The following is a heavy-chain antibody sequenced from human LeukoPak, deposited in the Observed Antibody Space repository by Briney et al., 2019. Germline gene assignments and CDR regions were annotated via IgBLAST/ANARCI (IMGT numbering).Heavy chain of an antibody. CDR1: GFIFNNYA. CDR3: TRDLAAVPGPRMDV. J-gene: IGHJ6*02. D-gene: IGHD6-19*01. CDR2: INPDGSER. V-gene: IGHV3-7*03. Sequence: GGSLRLSCAASGFIFNNYAMSWVRQAPGKGLEWVALINPDGSERYYVDSVKGRFTISRDNAKNSLYLQMDSLRDDDTAMYFCTRDLAAVPGPRMDVWGQGTTVTVSS.